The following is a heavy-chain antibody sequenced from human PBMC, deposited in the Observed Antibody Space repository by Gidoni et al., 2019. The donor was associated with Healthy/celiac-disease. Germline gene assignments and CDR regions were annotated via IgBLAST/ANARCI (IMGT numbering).Heavy chain of an antibody. J-gene: IGHJ4*02. CDR1: GFTVSSNY. Sequence: EVQLVESGGGLVQPGGSLRLSCASSGFTVSSNYMSWVRQAPGQGLEWVSVIYSGGSTYHADSVKGRFTISRDNSKNTLYLQMNSLRAEDTAVYYCARDKSRFLEWLYWGQGTLVTVSS. CDR2: IYSGGST. D-gene: IGHD3-3*01. V-gene: IGHV3-66*02. CDR3: ARDKSRFLEWLY.